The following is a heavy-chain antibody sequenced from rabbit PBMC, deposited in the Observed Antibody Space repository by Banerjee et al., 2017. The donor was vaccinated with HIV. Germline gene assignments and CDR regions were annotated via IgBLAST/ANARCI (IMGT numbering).Heavy chain of an antibody. J-gene: IGHJ4*01. CDR1: GFDFSSNA. CDR2: INTGSGGT. D-gene: IGHD2-1*01. CDR3: ARNPYHGDGRGFDL. V-gene: IGHV1S45*01. Sequence: QQQLEESGGGLVQPEGSLTLTCKASGFDFSSNAMCWVRQAPGKGLEWIGYINTGSGGTAYASWAKGRFTVTKTSSTTVTLQMTSLTAADTATYFCARNPYHGDGRGFDLWGQGTLVTVS.